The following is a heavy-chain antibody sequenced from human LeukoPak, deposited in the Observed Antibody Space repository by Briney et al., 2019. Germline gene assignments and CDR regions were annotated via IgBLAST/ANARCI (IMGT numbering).Heavy chain of an antibody. CDR2: ISYDGSNK. CDR1: GFTFSSYA. CDR3: ARGAYYYDSSGYYYWFDP. D-gene: IGHD3-22*01. V-gene: IGHV3-30*04. Sequence: SGGSLRLSCAASGFTFSSYAMHWVRQAPGKGLEWVAVISYDGSNKYYADSVKGRFTISRDNSKNTLYLQMNSLRAEDTAVYYCARGAYYYDSSGYYYWFDPWGQGTLVTVSS. J-gene: IGHJ5*02.